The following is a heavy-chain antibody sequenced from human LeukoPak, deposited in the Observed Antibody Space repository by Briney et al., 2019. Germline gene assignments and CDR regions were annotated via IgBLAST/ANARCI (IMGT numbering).Heavy chain of an antibody. CDR1: GGSFSGYY. V-gene: IGHV4-30-4*01. CDR3: ARDGRSFGNFDY. CDR2: IYYSGST. D-gene: IGHD3-10*01. J-gene: IGHJ4*02. Sequence: SETLSLTCAVYGGSFSGYYWSWIRQPPGKGLEWIGYIYYSGSTYYNPSLKSRVTISVDTSKNQFSLKLSSVTAADTAVYYCARDGRSFGNFDYWGQGTLVTVSS.